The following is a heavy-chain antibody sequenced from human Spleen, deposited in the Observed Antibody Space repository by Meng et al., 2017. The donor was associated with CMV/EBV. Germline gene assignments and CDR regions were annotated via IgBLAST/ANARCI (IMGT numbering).Heavy chain of an antibody. V-gene: IGHV3-30*03. J-gene: IGHJ4*02. CDR2: ISYDGSIQ. CDR1: GFTFSIYG. Sequence: GGSLRLSCAASGFTFSIYGIHWVRQAPGKGLEWVAVISYDGSIQYYADSVKGRFTISRDNSKNTLYLQMDSLRGEDTAVYFCARDGSPTVYFNYWGQGTLVTVSS. CDR3: ARDGSPTVYFNY. D-gene: IGHD4-11*01.